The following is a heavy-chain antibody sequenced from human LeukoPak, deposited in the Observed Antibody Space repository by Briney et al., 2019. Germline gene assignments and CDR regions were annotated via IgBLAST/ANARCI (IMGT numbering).Heavy chain of an antibody. CDR2: INSGSSYI. CDR1: GFTFSSYS. Sequence: PGGSLRLSCAASGFTFSSYSMTWVRQAPGKGLGWVSSINSGSSYIYYGDSVKGRFIISRDNAKNSLYLQMNTLRAEDTAVYYCARAATYYFDSGVYYYLPLDYWGQGTLVTVSS. CDR3: ARAATYYFDSGVYYYLPLDY. V-gene: IGHV3-21*06. J-gene: IGHJ4*02. D-gene: IGHD3-22*01.